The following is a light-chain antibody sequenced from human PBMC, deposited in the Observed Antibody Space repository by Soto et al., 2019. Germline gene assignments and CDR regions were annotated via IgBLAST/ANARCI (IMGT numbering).Light chain of an antibody. Sequence: EIVMTQSPATQSVSPGERATLSCRASQSVSSNLAWYQQKPDQAPRLLIYGASTRATGIPARFSGSGSGTEFTLTISSLQSEDFAVYYCQQYNNWPPGTFGQGTKVEIK. J-gene: IGKJ1*01. CDR1: QSVSSN. V-gene: IGKV3-15*01. CDR3: QQYNNWPPGT. CDR2: GAS.